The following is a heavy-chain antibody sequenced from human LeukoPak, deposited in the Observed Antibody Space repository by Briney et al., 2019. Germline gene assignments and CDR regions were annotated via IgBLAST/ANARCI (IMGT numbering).Heavy chain of an antibody. CDR3: ARDNDYYDSSGYSP. D-gene: IGHD3-22*01. J-gene: IGHJ5*02. CDR2: ISYDGSNK. V-gene: IGHV3-30-3*01. Sequence: GGSLRLSCAASGFTVSSNYMSWVRQAPGKGLEWVAVISYDGSNKYYADSVKGRFTISRDNSKNTLYLQMNSLRAEDTAVYYCARDNDYYDSSGYSPWGQGTLVTVSS. CDR1: GFTVSSNY.